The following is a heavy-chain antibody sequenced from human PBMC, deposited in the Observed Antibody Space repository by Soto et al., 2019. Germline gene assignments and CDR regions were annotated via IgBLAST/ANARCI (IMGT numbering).Heavy chain of an antibody. D-gene: IGHD3-10*01. CDR3: ARDRWEYYYGSGTYFDY. Sequence: ASVKVSCKASGYTFTSYYMHWVRQAPGQGLEWMGIINPSGGSTSYAQKFQGRVTMTRDTSTSTVYMELSSLRSEDTAVYYCARDRWEYYYGSGTYFDYWGQGTLVTVSS. CDR1: GYTFTSYY. V-gene: IGHV1-46*01. J-gene: IGHJ4*02. CDR2: INPSGGST.